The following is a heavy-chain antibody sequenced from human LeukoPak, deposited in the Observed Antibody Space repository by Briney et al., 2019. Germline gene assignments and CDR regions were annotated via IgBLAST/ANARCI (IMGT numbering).Heavy chain of an antibody. CDR2: IYYSGST. V-gene: IGHV4-39*01. CDR3: ARHRTPWYFDY. J-gene: IGHJ4*02. Sequence: SETLSLTCTVSGGSISSSSYYWGWIRQPPGKGLEWIGSIYYSGSTYYSPSLKSRVTISVDTSKNQFSLKLSSVTAADTAVYYCARHRTPWYFDYWGQGTLVTVSS. CDR1: GGSISSSSYY.